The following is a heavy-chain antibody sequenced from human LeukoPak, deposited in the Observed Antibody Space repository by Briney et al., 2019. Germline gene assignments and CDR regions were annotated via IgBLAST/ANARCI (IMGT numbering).Heavy chain of an antibody. CDR1: GESFSGYF. D-gene: IGHD1-1*01. CDR3: ARDRLQLQS. CDR2: IYYTGNT. J-gene: IGHJ5*02. V-gene: IGHV4-59*01. Sequence: SETLSLTCAVYGESFSGYFWSWIRQPPGKGLEWIGYIYYTGNTNYNPSLKSRVTISVDTSKNQFSLKLSSVTAADTAVYYCARDRLQLQSWGQGTLVTVSS.